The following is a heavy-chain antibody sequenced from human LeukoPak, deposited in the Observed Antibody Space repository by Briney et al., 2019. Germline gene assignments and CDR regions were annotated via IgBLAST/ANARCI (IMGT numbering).Heavy chain of an antibody. CDR3: ARDYSSSGYYHFDY. J-gene: IGHJ4*02. V-gene: IGHV3-21*01. Sequence: GGSLRLSCAASGFTFSSYTMSWVRQAPGKGLEWVSSISSSSSYIYYADSVKGRFTISRDNAKNSLYLQMNSLRAEDTAVYYCARDYSSSGYYHFDYWGQGTLVPFSS. CDR1: GFTFSSYT. CDR2: ISSSSSYI. D-gene: IGHD3-22*01.